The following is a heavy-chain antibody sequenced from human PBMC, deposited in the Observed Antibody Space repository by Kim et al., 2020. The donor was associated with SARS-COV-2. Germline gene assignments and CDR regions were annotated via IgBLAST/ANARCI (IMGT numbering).Heavy chain of an antibody. CDR3: ARRAISGIKGNDAFDI. Sequence: SVKVSCKASGGTFSSYAISWVRQAPGQGLEWMGGIIPIFGTANYAQKFQGRVTITADESTSTAYMELSSLRSEDTAVYYCARRAISGIKGNDAFDIWGQGTMVTVSS. CDR1: GGTFSSYA. CDR2: IIPIFGTA. V-gene: IGHV1-69*13. D-gene: IGHD1-26*01. J-gene: IGHJ3*02.